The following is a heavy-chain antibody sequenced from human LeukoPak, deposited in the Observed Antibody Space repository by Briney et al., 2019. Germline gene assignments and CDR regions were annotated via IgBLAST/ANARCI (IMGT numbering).Heavy chain of an antibody. CDR3: GGGEYYFSSRAV. Sequence: PSETLSLTCAVYGGSFSGYYWSWIRQPPGKGLEWIGEINHSGSTNYNPSLKSRVTISVDTSKNQFSLKLSSVTAADTAVYYCGGGEYYFSSRAVGGKGPPVTVPS. CDR2: INHSGST. D-gene: IGHD2/OR15-2a*01. J-gene: IGHJ6*03. CDR1: GGSFSGYY. V-gene: IGHV4-34*01.